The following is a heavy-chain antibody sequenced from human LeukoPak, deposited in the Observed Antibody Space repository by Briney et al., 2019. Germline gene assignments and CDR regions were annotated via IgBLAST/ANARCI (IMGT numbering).Heavy chain of an antibody. CDR3: ARVGNSVAFDI. J-gene: IGHJ3*02. CDR2: IYYSGST. V-gene: IGHV4-39*07. Sequence: SETLSLTCTVSGGSLSSSSYYWGWIRQPPGKGLEWIGSIYYSGSTYYNPSLKSRVTISVDTSKNQFSLKLSSVTAADTAVYYCARVGNSVAFDIWGQGTMVTVSS. CDR1: GGSLSSSSYY. D-gene: IGHD1-7*01.